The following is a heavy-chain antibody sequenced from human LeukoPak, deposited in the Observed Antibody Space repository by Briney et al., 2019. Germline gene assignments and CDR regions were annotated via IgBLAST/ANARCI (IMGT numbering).Heavy chain of an antibody. V-gene: IGHV3-21*01. D-gene: IGHD1-26*01. J-gene: IGHJ5*02. CDR2: ISSSSSYI. CDR3: AREKPIVGATTRWFDP. CDR1: GFTFSSYS. Sequence: GGSLRLSCAASGFTFSSYSMNWVRQAPGKGLEWVSSISSSSSYIYYADSVKGRFTISRDNAENSLYLQMNSLRAEDTAVYYCAREKPIVGATTRWFDPWGQGTLVTVSS.